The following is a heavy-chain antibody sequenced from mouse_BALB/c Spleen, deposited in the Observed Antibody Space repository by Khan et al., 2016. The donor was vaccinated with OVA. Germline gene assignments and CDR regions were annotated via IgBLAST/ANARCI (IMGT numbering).Heavy chain of an antibody. D-gene: IGHD2-4*01. Sequence: QVQLQQSGPGLVQPSQSLSITCTVSGFSLDNYSVHWIRQSPGKGLEWLGVIWSVGSTDYNAAFISRLTIPKDNSRSQVFFKVSNLQPNDTAIYYCARRGYDYGRGALFAYWGQGTLVTVSA. J-gene: IGHJ3*01. CDR3: ARRGYDYGRGALFAY. V-gene: IGHV2-2*02. CDR2: IWSVGST. CDR1: GFSLDNYS.